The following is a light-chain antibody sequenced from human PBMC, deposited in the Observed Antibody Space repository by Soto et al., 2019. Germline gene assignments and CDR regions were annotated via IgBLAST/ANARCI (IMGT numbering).Light chain of an antibody. V-gene: IGKV4-1*01. CDR3: QQYDDWPS. J-gene: IGKJ1*01. CDR2: WAS. CDR1: QSVLYSPNNKNY. Sequence: DIVITQSPDSLAFSLGERATINCKSSQSVLYSPNNKNYLGWYQQKPGQPPKLLIYWASIRESGVPDRFSGSGSGTDFTLTISSLQSEDFAVYYCQQYDDWPSFGQGTKVDIK.